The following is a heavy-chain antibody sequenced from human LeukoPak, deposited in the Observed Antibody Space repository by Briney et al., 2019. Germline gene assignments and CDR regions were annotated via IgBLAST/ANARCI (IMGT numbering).Heavy chain of an antibody. CDR1: GNIFTSYV. CDR3: ARDLGYDTHWAY. V-gene: IGHV1-18*01. CDR2: ISAYNGNT. Sequence: ASVRVSCKASGNIFTSYVICRVRQATGQWLEWMGWISAYNGNTNYAQKLQGRVTMTTDTSTSTAYMELRSLRSDDTAVYYCARDLGYDTHWAYWGQGTLVTVSS. J-gene: IGHJ4*02. D-gene: IGHD3-9*01.